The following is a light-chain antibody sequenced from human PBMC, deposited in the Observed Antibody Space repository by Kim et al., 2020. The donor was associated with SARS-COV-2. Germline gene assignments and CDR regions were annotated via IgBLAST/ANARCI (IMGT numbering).Light chain of an antibody. CDR2: LAS. CDR3: QHYIRFPYT. J-gene: IGKJ2*01. V-gene: IGKV1-5*03. CDR1: QTISTW. Sequence: SASLGARVTITGRASQTISTWLAWYQQKPGKAPKLLLYLASTLESGVPSRFSGSGSGTEFTLTIDSLQPDDFATYYCQHYIRFPYTFGQGTKLEIK.